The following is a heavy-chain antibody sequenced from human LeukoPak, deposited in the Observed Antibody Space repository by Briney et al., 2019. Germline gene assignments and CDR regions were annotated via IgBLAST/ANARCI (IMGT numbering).Heavy chain of an antibody. J-gene: IGHJ4*02. CDR3: ARGNSGYYGSGSICDY. V-gene: IGHV4-34*01. CDR2: INHSGST. Sequence: SETLPLTCAVYGGSFRGYYWSWIRQPPGKGLVWIGEINHSGSTNYNPSLKSRVTISVDTSKNQFSLKLSFVTAADTAVYYCARGNSGYYGSGSICDYWGQGTLVTVSS. CDR1: GGSFRGYY. D-gene: IGHD3-10*01.